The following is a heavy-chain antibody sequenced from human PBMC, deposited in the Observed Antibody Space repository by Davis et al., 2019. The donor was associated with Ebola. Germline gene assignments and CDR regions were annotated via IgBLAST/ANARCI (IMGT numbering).Heavy chain of an antibody. V-gene: IGHV3-23*01. J-gene: IGHJ5*02. D-gene: IGHD4-17*01. CDR1: GFIFSSYA. Sequence: GESLKISCAASGFIFSSYAMSWVRQAPGKGPEWVSSISVRSITYHADSVKGRFTISRDNSKNTLYLQMNSLRAEDTAVYYCATVHPPTTVTTGWFDPWGQGTLVTVSS. CDR2: ISVRSIT. CDR3: ATVHPPTTVTTGWFDP.